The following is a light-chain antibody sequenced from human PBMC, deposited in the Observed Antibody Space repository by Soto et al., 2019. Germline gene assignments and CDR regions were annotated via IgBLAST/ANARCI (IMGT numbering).Light chain of an antibody. V-gene: IGKV3-11*01. J-gene: IGKJ1*01. CDR1: QSVTNY. Sequence: EIFLTQSPDTLSLSPGERATLTCRASQSVTNYIAWYQQRPGQAPRLLIYDASNRATGVPARFSGSRSGTDITLTISDLEPADFGLYYCQQRLNWPPGFGQGTKVEIK. CDR2: DAS. CDR3: QQRLNWPPG.